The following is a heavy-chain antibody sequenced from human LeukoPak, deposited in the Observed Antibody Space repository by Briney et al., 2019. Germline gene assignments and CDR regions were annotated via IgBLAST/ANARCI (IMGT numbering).Heavy chain of an antibody. J-gene: IGHJ5*02. CDR3: ARGAPCGGDCSSWFDP. V-gene: IGHV3-21*01. D-gene: IGHD2-21*02. CDR1: GFTLSSYV. CDR2: ISSSSRDI. Sequence: GGSLRLSCADSGFTLSSYVMNCVRQAPGKGLEWVSSISSSSRDIYYADAVKGRSTISRDNAKNSLYLQVNSLRAEDTAVYYCARGAPCGGDCSSWFDPWGQGTPVTVSS.